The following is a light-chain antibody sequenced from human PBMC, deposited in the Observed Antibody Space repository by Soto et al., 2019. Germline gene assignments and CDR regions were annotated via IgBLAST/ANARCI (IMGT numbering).Light chain of an antibody. CDR2: DDN. V-gene: IGLV6-57*02. J-gene: IGLJ2*01. Sequence: NFMLTQPHSVSESPGKTVTISCTGSSGSIASNYVQWYQQRPGSAPTTVIYDDNQRPSGVPDRFSGSIDSSSNSASLTISGLNTEDEADYYCQSYDSSNHVVFGGGTKVTVL. CDR3: QSYDSSNHVV. CDR1: SGSIASNY.